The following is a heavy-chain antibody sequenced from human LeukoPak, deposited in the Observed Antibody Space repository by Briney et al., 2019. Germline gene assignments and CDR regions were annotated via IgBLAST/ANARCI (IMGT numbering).Heavy chain of an antibody. CDR3: ARDPDDGDAFDV. CDR1: GYTFTRYG. J-gene: IGHJ3*01. V-gene: IGHV1-18*01. D-gene: IGHD1-1*01. Sequence: ASVKVSCKASGYTFTRYGISWVRQAPGQGLEWMGWISAYNGHTKYPQKFQGRVTMTTDTSTTTAYMELRGLGSDDTAVYFCARDPDDGDAFDVWGQGTMVTVSS. CDR2: ISAYNGHT.